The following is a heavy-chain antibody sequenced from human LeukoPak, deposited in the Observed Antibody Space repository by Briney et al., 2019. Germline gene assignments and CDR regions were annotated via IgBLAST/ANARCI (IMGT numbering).Heavy chain of an antibody. CDR1: GGSISTYY. V-gene: IGHV4-59*01. CDR3: ARDHGSNDAFDI. D-gene: IGHD3-22*01. Sequence: SETLSLTCTVSGGSISTYYRSWIRQPPGKGLEWIGYIYYSGSTNYNPSLKSRVTISVDTSKNQFSLRLSSVTAADTAVYYCARDHGSNDAFDIWGQGTMVTVSS. CDR2: IYYSGST. J-gene: IGHJ3*02.